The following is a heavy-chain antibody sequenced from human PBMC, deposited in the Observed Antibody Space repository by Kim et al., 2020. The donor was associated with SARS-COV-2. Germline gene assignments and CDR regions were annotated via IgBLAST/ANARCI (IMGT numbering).Heavy chain of an antibody. CDR1: GGSISSSSYY. V-gene: IGHV4-39*01. CDR2: IYYSGST. J-gene: IGHJ4*02. CDR3: ARHQSYYDSSGYFDY. D-gene: IGHD3-22*01. Sequence: SETLSLTCTVSGGSISSSSYYWGWIRQPPGKGLEWIGSIYYSGSTYYNPSLKSRVTISVDTSKNQFSLKLSSVTAADTAVYYCARHQSYYDSSGYFDYWGQGNLVTVSA.